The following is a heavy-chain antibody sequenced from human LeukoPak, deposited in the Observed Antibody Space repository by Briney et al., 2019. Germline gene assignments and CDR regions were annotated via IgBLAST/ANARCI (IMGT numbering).Heavy chain of an antibody. CDR2: IYSDGRT. CDR3: ARDLSSRGVISLDY. D-gene: IGHD3-10*01. J-gene: IGHJ4*02. V-gene: IGHV4-4*07. CDR1: GGSISNYY. Sequence: SEALSLTCTVSGGSISNYYWSWIRQPAGKGLEWIGRIYSDGRTNYDLSLSSRLAMSVDTSKNQFSLKLSSVTAADTAVYYCARDLSSRGVISLDYWGQGTLVTVSS.